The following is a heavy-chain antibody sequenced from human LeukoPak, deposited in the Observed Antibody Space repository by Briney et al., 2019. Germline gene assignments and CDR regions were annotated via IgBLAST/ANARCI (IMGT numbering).Heavy chain of an antibody. CDR3: ARRSSTVTSTAAFDI. D-gene: IGHD4-17*01. CDR2: IYYSGST. V-gene: IGHV4-31*03. J-gene: IGHJ3*02. CDR1: GGSISSGGYY. Sequence: PSETLSLTCTVSGGSISSGGYYWSWIRQHPGKGLEWIGYIYYSGSTYYNPSLKSRVTISVDTSKNQFSLKLSSVTAADTAVYYCARRSSTVTSTAAFDIWGQGTMVTVSS.